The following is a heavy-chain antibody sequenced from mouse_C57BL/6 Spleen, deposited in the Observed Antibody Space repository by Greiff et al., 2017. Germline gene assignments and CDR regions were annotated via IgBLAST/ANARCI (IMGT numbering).Heavy chain of an antibody. Sequence: QVHVKQPGAELVKPGASVKLSCKASGYTFTSYWMHWVKQRPGRGLEWIGRIDPNSGGTKYNEKFKSKATLTVDKPSSTAYMQLSSLTSEDSAVYYCARSLYDGYYEGAMDYWGQGTSVTVSS. CDR3: ARSLYDGYYEGAMDY. J-gene: IGHJ4*01. CDR1: GYTFTSYW. CDR2: IDPNSGGT. D-gene: IGHD2-3*01. V-gene: IGHV1-72*01.